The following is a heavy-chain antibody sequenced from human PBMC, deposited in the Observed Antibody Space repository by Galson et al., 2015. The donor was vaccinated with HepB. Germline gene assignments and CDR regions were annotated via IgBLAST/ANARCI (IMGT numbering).Heavy chain of an antibody. Sequence: SLRLSCAASGFSFNTYSMNWDRQAPGKGLEWVSSISSSSHYIHYADSVKGRFTISRDNAKNTLHLQMNSLRDEDTAMYYCARDYRPDFGSGTFYPNWFDPWGQGTLVIVSS. D-gene: IGHD3-10*01. V-gene: IGHV3-21*01. CDR3: ARDYRPDFGSGTFYPNWFDP. CDR1: GFSFNTYS. CDR2: ISSSSHYI. J-gene: IGHJ5*02.